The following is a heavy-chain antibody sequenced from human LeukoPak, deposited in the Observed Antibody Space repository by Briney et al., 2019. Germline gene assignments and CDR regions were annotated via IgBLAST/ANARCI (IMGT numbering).Heavy chain of an antibody. J-gene: IGHJ3*02. D-gene: IGHD3-10*01. CDR1: GYTFTGYY. Sequence: ASVKVSCMASGYTFTGYYMHWVRQAPGQGLEWMGWINPNSGGTNYAQKFQGRVTMTRDTSISTAYMELSRLRSDDTAVYYCASLRGGFGELLVDIWGQGTMVTVSS. V-gene: IGHV1-2*02. CDR3: ASLRGGFGELLVDI. CDR2: INPNSGGT.